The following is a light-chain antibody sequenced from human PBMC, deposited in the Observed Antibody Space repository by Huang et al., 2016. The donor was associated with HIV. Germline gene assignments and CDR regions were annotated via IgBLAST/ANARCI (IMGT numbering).Light chain of an antibody. V-gene: IGKV1-16*01. CDR3: QQYDNYPRT. Sequence: DIQMTQSPSSLSASVGDTVTITCRASQDISEYLAWFQQKPGQAPTSLIYSSSTLHPGVPSRFSGSGSGTRFTLTINSLQPEDFATYDCQQYDNYPRTFGQGTKVDIK. CDR1: QDISEY. J-gene: IGKJ2*01. CDR2: SSS.